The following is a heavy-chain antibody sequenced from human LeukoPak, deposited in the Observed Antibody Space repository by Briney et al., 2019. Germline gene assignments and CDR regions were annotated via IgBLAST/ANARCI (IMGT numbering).Heavy chain of an antibody. D-gene: IGHD6-19*01. CDR2: MNPNSGNT. Sequence: ASVKVSCKASGYTFTSYDINWVRQATGQGLGWMGWMNPNSGNTGYAQKFQGRVTMTRNTSISTAYMELSSLRSEDTDVYYCARGGRKAGAFTGYWGQGTLVTVSS. CDR3: ARGGRKAGAFTGY. CDR1: GYTFTSYD. J-gene: IGHJ4*02. V-gene: IGHV1-8*01.